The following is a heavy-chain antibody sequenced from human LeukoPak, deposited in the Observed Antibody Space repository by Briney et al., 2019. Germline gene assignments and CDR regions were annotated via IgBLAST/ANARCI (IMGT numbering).Heavy chain of an antibody. Sequence: PGGSLRLSCAASGFTFSSYAMHWVRQAPGKGLEWVSAISGSGASTYYADSVKGRFTISRDNSKNTLYLQMNSLRAEDTAVYYCGKDGDEILTGDYCDYWGQGTLVTVSS. CDR1: GFTFSSYA. V-gene: IGHV3-23*01. CDR3: GKDGDEILTGDYCDY. D-gene: IGHD3-9*01. CDR2: ISGSGAST. J-gene: IGHJ4*02.